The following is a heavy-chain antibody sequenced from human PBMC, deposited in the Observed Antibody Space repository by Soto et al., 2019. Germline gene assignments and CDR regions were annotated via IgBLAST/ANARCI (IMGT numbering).Heavy chain of an antibody. CDR1: GITISNYP. J-gene: IGHJ4*02. Sequence: EVQLLESGGGLVQPGGYLRLSCAASGITISNYPMSWVRQAPGKGRAWVSGISVSGDRTYYGDSAKGRFTISKDISKYTLSLQLDSLGVEDTAVDLCVKDDGGYPSTATHWGQGTLVTVSS. CDR2: ISVSGDRT. D-gene: IGHD3-22*01. V-gene: IGHV3-23*01. CDR3: VKDDGGYPSTATH.